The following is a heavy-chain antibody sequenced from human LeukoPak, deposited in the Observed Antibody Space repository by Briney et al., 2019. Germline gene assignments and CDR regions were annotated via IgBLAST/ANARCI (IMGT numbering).Heavy chain of an antibody. CDR3: TRGSSSGSYRAD. V-gene: IGHV1-8*01. J-gene: IGHJ4*02. CDR2: MNPNSGDT. CDR1: GYTFTSHD. Sequence: ASVKVSCKASGYTFTSHDINWVRQATGQGLEWMGWMNPNSGDTGYALKFQGRITMTRDKSISTAYMELSSLRSDDTAVYYCTRGSSSGSYRADWGQGTLVTVSS. D-gene: IGHD3-10*01.